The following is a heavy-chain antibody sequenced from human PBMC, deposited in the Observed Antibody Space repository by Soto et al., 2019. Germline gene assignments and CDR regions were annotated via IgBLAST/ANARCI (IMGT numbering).Heavy chain of an antibody. Sequence: GASVKVSCKASGGTFSSYTISWVRQAPGQGLEWMGRIIPILGIANYAQKFQGRVTITADKSTSTAYMELSSLRSEDTAVYYCASGGYCSGGSCNTPDYYYYYGMDVWGQGTTVTVSS. J-gene: IGHJ6*02. D-gene: IGHD2-15*01. CDR3: ASGGYCSGGSCNTPDYYYYYGMDV. CDR1: GGTFSSYT. V-gene: IGHV1-69*02. CDR2: IIPILGIA.